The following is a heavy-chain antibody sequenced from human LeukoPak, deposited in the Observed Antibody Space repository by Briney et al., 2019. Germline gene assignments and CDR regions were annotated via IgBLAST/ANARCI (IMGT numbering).Heavy chain of an antibody. V-gene: IGHV3-30*03. CDR2: ISYDGSNK. CDR3: AREKSL. Sequence: GGSLRLSCAASGFTFSSYGMHWVRQAPGKGLEWVAVISYDGSNKYYADSVKGRSTISRDNSKNTVYLQMNSLRAEDTAVYYCAREKSLWGQGTLVTVSS. J-gene: IGHJ4*02. CDR1: GFTFSSYG.